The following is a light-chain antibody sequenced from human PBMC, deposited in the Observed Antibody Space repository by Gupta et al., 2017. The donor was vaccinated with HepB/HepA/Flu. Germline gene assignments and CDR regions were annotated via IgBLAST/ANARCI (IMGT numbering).Light chain of an antibody. V-gene: IGLV3-9*01. CDR1: KIGNKN. Sequence: SYEVTQPHSISVALGQTARIICGGNKIGNKNVHWYQQKPGQAPILIIYRDGNRPSGIPERYSGSNSGNTATLTISSAQAGDEADFYCQVWDSSTAVFGTGTKVTVL. CDR3: QVWDSSTAV. J-gene: IGLJ1*01. CDR2: RDG.